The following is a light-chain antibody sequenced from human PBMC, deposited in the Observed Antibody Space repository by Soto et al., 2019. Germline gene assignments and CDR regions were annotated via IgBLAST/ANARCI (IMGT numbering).Light chain of an antibody. CDR3: QQYGTSPYT. CDR1: QSVVGRY. Sequence: EIVLTQSPATLSLSQGERATLSCGASQSVVGRYIAWYQQKPGLAPRLLIYDASSRATGIPDRFSGSGSGTDFSLTITRLEPEDFAVYYCQQYGTSPYTFGQGTKLEIK. J-gene: IGKJ2*01. V-gene: IGKV3D-20*01. CDR2: DAS.